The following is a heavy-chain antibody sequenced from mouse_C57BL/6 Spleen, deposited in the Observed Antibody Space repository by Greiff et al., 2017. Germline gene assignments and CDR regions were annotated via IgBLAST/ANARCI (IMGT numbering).Heavy chain of an antibody. J-gene: IGHJ3*01. CDR1: GYSITSGYY. CDR3: AREEDYDYGSWFAY. D-gene: IGHD2-4*01. Sequence: EVQLQESGPGLVKPSQSLSLTCSVTGYSITSGYYWNWIRQFPGNKLEWMGYISYDGSNNYNPSLKNRISITRDTSTNQFFLKLNSVTTEDTATYYWAREEDYDYGSWFAYWGQGTLVTVSA. V-gene: IGHV3-6*01. CDR2: ISYDGSN.